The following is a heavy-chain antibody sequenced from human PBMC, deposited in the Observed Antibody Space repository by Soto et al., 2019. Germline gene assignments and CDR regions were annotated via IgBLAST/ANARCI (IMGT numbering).Heavy chain of an antibody. CDR2: ISGSGGST. CDR3: ATIVVVTRLNDY. V-gene: IGHV3-23*01. Sequence: EVQLLESGGGLVQPGGSLRLSCAASGFTFSSYAMSWVRQAPGKGLEWVSAISGSGGSTYYADSVKGRFTISRDNAKNSLYLQMNSLRAEDTAVYYCATIVVVTRLNDYWGQGTLVTVSS. J-gene: IGHJ4*02. D-gene: IGHD2-21*02. CDR1: GFTFSSYA.